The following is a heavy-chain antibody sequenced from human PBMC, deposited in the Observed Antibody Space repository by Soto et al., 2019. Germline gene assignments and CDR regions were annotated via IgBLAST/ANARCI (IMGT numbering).Heavy chain of an antibody. D-gene: IGHD6-19*01. Sequence: TSETLSLTCTVSGGSISSYYWSWIRQPPGKGLEWIGYIYYSGSTNYNPSHKSRVTISVDTSKNQFSLKLSSVTAADTAVYYFARAPPLYSSGWNPDYYYYYGMDVWGQGTTVT. CDR3: ARAPPLYSSGWNPDYYYYYGMDV. CDR2: IYYSGST. V-gene: IGHV4-59*01. CDR1: GGSISSYY. J-gene: IGHJ6*02.